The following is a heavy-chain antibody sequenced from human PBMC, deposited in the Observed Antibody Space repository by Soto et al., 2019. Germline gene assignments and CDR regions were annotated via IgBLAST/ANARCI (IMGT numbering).Heavy chain of an antibody. Sequence: SVKVSCKASGGTFSSYAISWVRQAPGQGLEWMGGIIPIFGTANYAQKFQGRVTITADESTSTAYMELSSLRSEDTAVYYCARAAIGPAAYAAYYYCGMDVWGQGTTVTVSS. D-gene: IGHD2-2*01. CDR1: GGTFSSYA. J-gene: IGHJ6*02. CDR2: IIPIFGTA. CDR3: ARAAIGPAAYAAYYYCGMDV. V-gene: IGHV1-69*13.